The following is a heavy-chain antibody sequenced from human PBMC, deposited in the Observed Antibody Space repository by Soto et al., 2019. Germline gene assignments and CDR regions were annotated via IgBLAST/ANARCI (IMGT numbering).Heavy chain of an antibody. CDR3: ARFWSGYPRWFDP. CDR1: GGSISSGGYY. V-gene: IGHV4-31*03. CDR2: IYYSGST. Sequence: SETLSLTCTASGGSISSGGYYWSWIRQHPGKGLEWIGYIYYSGSTYYNPSLKSRVTISVDTSKNQFSLKLSSVTAADTAVYYCARFWSGYPRWFDPWGQGTLVTVSS. D-gene: IGHD3-3*01. J-gene: IGHJ5*02.